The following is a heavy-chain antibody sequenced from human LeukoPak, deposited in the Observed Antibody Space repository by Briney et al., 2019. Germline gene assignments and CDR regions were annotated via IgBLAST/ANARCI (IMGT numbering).Heavy chain of an antibody. CDR3: ARHGAQPLGIVVVIARSFQH. CDR1: GGSISSGNW. CDR2: IYYSGST. J-gene: IGHJ1*01. Sequence: SETLSLTCAVSGGSISSGNWWSWVRQPPGKGLEWIGGIYYSGSTYYNPSLKSRVTISVDTSKNQFSLKLSSVTAADTAVYYCARHGAQPLGIVVVIARSFQHWGQGTLVTVSS. V-gene: IGHV4-4*02. D-gene: IGHD2-21*01.